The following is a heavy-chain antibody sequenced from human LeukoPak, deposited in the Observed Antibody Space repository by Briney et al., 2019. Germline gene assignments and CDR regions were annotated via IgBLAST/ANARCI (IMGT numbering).Heavy chain of an antibody. Sequence: PSETLSLTYTVSGGSISSSSYYWGWIRQPPGKGLEWIGSIYYSGSTYYNPSLKSRVTISVDTSKNQFSLKLSSVTAADTAVYYCARELGYCSGGSCYREYYFDYWGQGTLVTVSS. CDR2: IYYSGST. D-gene: IGHD2-15*01. CDR3: ARELGYCSGGSCYREYYFDY. V-gene: IGHV4-39*07. CDR1: GGSISSSSYY. J-gene: IGHJ4*02.